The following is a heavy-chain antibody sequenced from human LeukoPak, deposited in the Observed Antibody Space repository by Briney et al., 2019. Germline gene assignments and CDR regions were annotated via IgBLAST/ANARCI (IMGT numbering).Heavy chain of an antibody. CDR3: ASGVYYYGSGSYYNAPFDY. D-gene: IGHD3-10*01. V-gene: IGHV4-31*03. CDR1: GGSISSGGYY. J-gene: IGHJ4*02. Sequence: SETLSLTCTVSGGSISSGGYYWSWIRQHPGKGLEWIGCIYYSGSTYYNPSLKSRVTISVDTSKNQFSLKLSSVTAADTAVYYCASGVYYYGSGSYYNAPFDYWGQGTLVTVSS. CDR2: IYYSGST.